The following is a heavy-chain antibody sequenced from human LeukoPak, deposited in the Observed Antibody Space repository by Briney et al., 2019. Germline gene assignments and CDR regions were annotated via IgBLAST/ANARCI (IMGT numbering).Heavy chain of an antibody. CDR3: ARVRTIAAAGTFDY. CDR1: GYTFTSYG. Sequence: ASVKVSCKASGYTFTSYGISWVRQAPGQGLEWMGWTSAYNGNTNYAQKLQGRVTMTTDTSTSTAYMELRSLRSDDTAVYYCARVRTIAAAGTFDYWGQGTLVTVSS. V-gene: IGHV1-18*01. CDR2: TSAYNGNT. J-gene: IGHJ4*02. D-gene: IGHD6-13*01.